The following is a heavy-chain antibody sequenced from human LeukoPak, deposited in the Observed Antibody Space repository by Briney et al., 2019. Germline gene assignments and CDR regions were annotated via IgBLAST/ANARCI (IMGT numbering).Heavy chain of an antibody. CDR3: ARGGSGFDYYMDV. CDR2: ISGSGTNT. V-gene: IGHV3-23*01. D-gene: IGHD3-3*01. J-gene: IGHJ6*03. Sequence: KPGGSLRLSCAASGFTFSSYAMSWVRQAPGKGLEWVSAISGSGTNTYYADSVKGRFTISRDNAKNSLYLQMNSLRAEDTAVYYCARGGSGFDYYMDVWGKGTTVTVSS. CDR1: GFTFSSYA.